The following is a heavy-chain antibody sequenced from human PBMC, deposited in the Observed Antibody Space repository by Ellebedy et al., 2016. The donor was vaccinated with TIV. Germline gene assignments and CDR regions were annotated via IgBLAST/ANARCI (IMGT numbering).Heavy chain of an antibody. Sequence: ASVKVSXXVSGHTFTTYGIHWVRQAPGQSLEWMGWINTGNGNTKYSQKLQGRVTITRDYMELSGLMSEDTAVYYCATREWQDPMDVWGQGTTVTVSS. CDR3: ATREWQDPMDV. CDR2: INTGNGNT. D-gene: IGHD3-3*01. J-gene: IGHJ6*02. V-gene: IGHV1-3*04. CDR1: GHTFTTYG.